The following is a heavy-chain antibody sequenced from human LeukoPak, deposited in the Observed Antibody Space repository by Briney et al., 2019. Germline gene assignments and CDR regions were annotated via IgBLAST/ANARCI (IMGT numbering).Heavy chain of an antibody. CDR2: ISGGGGST. D-gene: IGHD2-21*02. Sequence: GGSLRLSCTASGFTFSSQWMSWVRQAPGKGMEWVSAISGGGGSTYYADSVKGRFTISRDNSKNTLYLQMNSLRAEDTAVYYCAKDRVPCGGDCQLNWFDPWGQGTLVTVSS. CDR1: GFTFSSQW. CDR3: AKDRVPCGGDCQLNWFDP. J-gene: IGHJ5*02. V-gene: IGHV3-23*01.